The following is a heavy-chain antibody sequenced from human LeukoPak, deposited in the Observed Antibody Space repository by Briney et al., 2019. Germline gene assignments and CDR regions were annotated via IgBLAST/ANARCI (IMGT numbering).Heavy chain of an antibody. V-gene: IGHV1-69*13. D-gene: IGHD6-13*01. CDR2: IIPIFGTA. J-gene: IGHJ4*02. CDR3: ARGIAAAGTLVNYFDD. Sequence: SVKVSCKASGGTFSSYAISWVRQAPGQGLEWMGGIIPIFGTANYAQKFQGRVTITADESTSTAYMELSSLRSEDTAVYYCARGIAAAGTLVNYFDDWGQGTLVTVSS. CDR1: GGTFSSYA.